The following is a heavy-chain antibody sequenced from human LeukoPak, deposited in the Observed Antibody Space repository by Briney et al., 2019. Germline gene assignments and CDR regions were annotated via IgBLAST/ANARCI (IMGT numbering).Heavy chain of an antibody. CDR1: GYTFTSYD. Sequence: GASVKVSCKASGYTFTSYDINWVRQATGQGLEWMGWMNPNSGNTGYAQKFQGRVTITRNTSISTAYMELSSLRSDDTAVYYCARVGYYYDSSGPDYWGQGTLVTVSS. CDR3: ARVGYYYDSSGPDY. CDR2: MNPNSGNT. D-gene: IGHD3-22*01. J-gene: IGHJ4*02. V-gene: IGHV1-8*03.